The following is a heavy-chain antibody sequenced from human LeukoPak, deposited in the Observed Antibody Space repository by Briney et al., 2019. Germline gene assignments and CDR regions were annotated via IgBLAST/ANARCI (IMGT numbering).Heavy chain of an antibody. Sequence: GGSLRLSCAASGLTFTNAYMSWVRQAPGKGLEWVGRIKNKGDGGTTDYGAPVKGRFTISRDDSKNTLFLQMNSLKTEDTAVYYCTTDAGYDSRWYNWWGQGTLVTVSS. J-gene: IGHJ4*02. CDR3: TTDAGYDSRWYNW. CDR2: IKNKGDGGTT. D-gene: IGHD6-13*01. CDR1: GLTFTNAY. V-gene: IGHV3-15*01.